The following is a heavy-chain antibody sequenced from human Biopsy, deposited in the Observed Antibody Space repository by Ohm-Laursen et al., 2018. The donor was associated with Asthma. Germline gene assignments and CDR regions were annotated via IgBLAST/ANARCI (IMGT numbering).Heavy chain of an antibody. J-gene: IGHJ4*02. D-gene: IGHD3-10*01. CDR1: GFTVSRDH. CDR2: IYSGGTS. V-gene: IGHV3-53*01. Sequence: SLRLSCTASGFTVSRDHMFWVRQAPGKGLEWVSVIYSGGTSHTADSVRGRFTISRDKSESTLYLQMNSLRAEDTAVYYCAKDERLYYGSDSKYMQPVPLGDWGQGTLVIVSA. CDR3: AKDERLYYGSDSKYMQPVPLGD.